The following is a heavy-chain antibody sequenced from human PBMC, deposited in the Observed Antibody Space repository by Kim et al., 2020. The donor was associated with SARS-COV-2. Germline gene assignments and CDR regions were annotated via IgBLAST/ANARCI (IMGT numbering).Heavy chain of an antibody. CDR2: INHSGST. D-gene: IGHD5-12*01. Sequence: SETLSLTCAVYGGSFSGYYWSWIRQPPGKGLEWIGEINHSGSTTYNPSLKSRVTISVDTSKNQFSLKLSSVTAADTAVYYCAFRPIQRDIVAMPIWVQGTMVTVSS. V-gene: IGHV4-34*01. J-gene: IGHJ3*02. CDR3: AFRPIQRDIVAMPI. CDR1: GGSFSGYY.